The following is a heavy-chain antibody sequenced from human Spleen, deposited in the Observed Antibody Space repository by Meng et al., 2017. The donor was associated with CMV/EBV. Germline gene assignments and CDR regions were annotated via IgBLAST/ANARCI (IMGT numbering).Heavy chain of an antibody. J-gene: IGHJ5*02. CDR2: ISGSGGST. D-gene: IGHD2-8*01. CDR1: FNVSRYA. CDR3: AKGGYCTNGVCYTWWFDP. Sequence: FNVSRYAGSWVRQAPGKGVEVGSAISGSGGSTYYADSVKGRFTISRDNSKNTLYLQMNSPRAEDTDVYYCAKGGYCTNGVCYTWWFDPWGQGTLVTVSS. V-gene: IGHV3-23*01.